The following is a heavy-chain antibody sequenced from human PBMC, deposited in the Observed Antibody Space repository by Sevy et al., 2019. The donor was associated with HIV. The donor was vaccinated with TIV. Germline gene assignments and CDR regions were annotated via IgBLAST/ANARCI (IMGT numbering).Heavy chain of an antibody. CDR1: AFSVNSNY. CDR3: ARESSSTWQAGYYGMAV. Sequence: GGSLRLSCAASAFSVNSNYMTWVRQAPGKGLEWVSIIYSDGSTKYADALKGRFSISRDNSKNTVYLQMNSLRAEDTAVYYCARESSSTWQAGYYGMAVWGQGTTVTVSS. CDR2: IYSDGST. D-gene: IGHD6-13*01. V-gene: IGHV3-66*01. J-gene: IGHJ6*02.